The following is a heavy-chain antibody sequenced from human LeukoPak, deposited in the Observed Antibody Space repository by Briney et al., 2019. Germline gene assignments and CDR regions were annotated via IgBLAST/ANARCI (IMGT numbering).Heavy chain of an antibody. D-gene: IGHD3-9*01. V-gene: IGHV4-61*02. CDR3: ARFQIPTGAFDI. Sequence: SETLSLTCTVSGGSISSGSYYWSWIRQPAGKGLEWIGRIYTSGSTNYNPSLKSRVTISVDTSKNQFSLKLSSVTAADTAVYYCARFQIPTGAFDIWGQGTMVTVSS. CDR2: IYTSGST. CDR1: GGSISSGSYY. J-gene: IGHJ3*02.